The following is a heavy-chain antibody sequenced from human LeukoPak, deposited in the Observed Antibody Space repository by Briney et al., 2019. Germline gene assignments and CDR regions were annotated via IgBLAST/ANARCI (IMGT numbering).Heavy chain of an antibody. D-gene: IGHD6-13*01. CDR1: GGSFSGYY. CDR3: ARVKRRIAAGFVNWFDP. J-gene: IGHJ5*02. V-gene: IGHV4-34*01. Sequence: SETLSLTCAVYGGSFSGYYWSWIRQPPGKGLEWIGEINHSGSTNYNPSLKSRVTISVDTSKNQFSLKLSSVTAADTAVYYCARVKRRIAAGFVNWFDPWGQGTLVTVSS. CDR2: INHSGST.